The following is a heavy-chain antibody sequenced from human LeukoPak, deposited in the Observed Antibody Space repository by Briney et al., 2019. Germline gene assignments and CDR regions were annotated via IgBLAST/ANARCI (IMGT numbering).Heavy chain of an antibody. CDR3: AKDLLSSGTYYFDY. CDR2: IRYDGSNK. CDR1: GFTFSSYS. V-gene: IGHV3-30*02. D-gene: IGHD3-10*01. J-gene: IGHJ4*02. Sequence: PGGSLRLSCAASGFTFSSYSMNWVRQAPGKGLEWVAFIRYDGSNKYYADSVKGRFTISRDNSKNTLYLQMNSLRAEDTAVYYCAKDLLSSGTYYFDYWGQGTLVTVSS.